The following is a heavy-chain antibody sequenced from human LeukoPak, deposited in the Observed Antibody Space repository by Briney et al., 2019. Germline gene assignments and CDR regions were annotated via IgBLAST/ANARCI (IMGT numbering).Heavy chain of an antibody. CDR2: IYISGTT. V-gene: IGHV4-61*02. J-gene: IGHJ3*02. CDR3: ARVSCSALSCPIRSDAFDI. CDR1: GGSITSDNYF. D-gene: IGHD2-15*01. Sequence: SETLSLTCTVSGGSITSDNYFWSWIRQPAGKGLEWIGRIYISGTTNYNPSLKSRVTMSVDTSKNQFSLKLSSVTAADAAVYYCARVSCSALSCPIRSDAFDIWGQGTMVTVSS.